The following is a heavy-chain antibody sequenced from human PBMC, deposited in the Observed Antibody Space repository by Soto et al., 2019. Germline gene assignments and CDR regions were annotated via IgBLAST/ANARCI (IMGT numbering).Heavy chain of an antibody. CDR1: GYSFTSYW. CDR3: ARITIFGVVTYYFDY. D-gene: IGHD3-3*01. V-gene: IGHV5-51*01. J-gene: IGHJ4*02. Sequence: GESLKISCKGSGYSFTSYWIGWVRQMPGKGLEWMGIIYPGDSDTRYSPSFQGQVTISADKSISTAYLQWSSLKASDTAMYYCARITIFGVVTYYFDYWGQGTLVTVSS. CDR2: IYPGDSDT.